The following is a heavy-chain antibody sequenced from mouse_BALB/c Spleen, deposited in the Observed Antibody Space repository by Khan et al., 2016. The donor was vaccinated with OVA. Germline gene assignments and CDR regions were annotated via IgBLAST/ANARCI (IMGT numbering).Heavy chain of an antibody. J-gene: IGHJ3*01. CDR2: IDPPNDDS. CDR1: GFYIKDTY. Sequence: VQLQQSGAELVKPGASVKLSCSASGFYIKDTYIHWMKQRPEQGLEWIGRIDPPNDDSKYGPKFQAKATLTADTSSNTAYLQLSSLTSEYTAVYYCATLYGNPLAFWGQGTLVSVSA. V-gene: IGHV14-3*02. CDR3: ATLYGNPLAF. D-gene: IGHD2-1*01.